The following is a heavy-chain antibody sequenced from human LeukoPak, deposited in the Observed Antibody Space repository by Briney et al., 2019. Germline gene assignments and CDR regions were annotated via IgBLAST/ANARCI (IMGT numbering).Heavy chain of an antibody. V-gene: IGHV5-51*01. CDR1: GYSFTSYW. J-gene: IGHJ3*02. CDR2: IYPGDSDT. D-gene: IGHD1-7*01. Sequence: GESPKISCKGSGYSFTSYWIGWVRQMPGKGLEWMGIIYPGDSDTRYSPSFQGQVTISADKSISTAYLQWSSLRASDTAIYYCARQIHNWNYLGRSGFDIWGQGTMVTVSS. CDR3: ARQIHNWNYLGRSGFDI.